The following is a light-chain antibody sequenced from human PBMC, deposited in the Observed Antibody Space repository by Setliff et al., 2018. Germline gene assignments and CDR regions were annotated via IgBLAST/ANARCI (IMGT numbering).Light chain of an antibody. CDR3: QSYGGSLSGYV. CDR2: GNS. J-gene: IGLJ1*01. V-gene: IGLV1-40*01. Sequence: VLTQPPSVSGAPGQRVTISCTGSSSDIGAGFSVHWYRQLPGTAPKLLIYGNSNRPSGVPDRFSGSKSGTSASLAITGLQAEDEADYYCQSYGGSLSGYVFGTGTKVTVL. CDR1: SSDIGAGFS.